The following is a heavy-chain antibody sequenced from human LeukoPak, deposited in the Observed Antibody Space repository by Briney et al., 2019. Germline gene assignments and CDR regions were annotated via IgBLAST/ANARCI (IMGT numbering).Heavy chain of an antibody. Sequence: GGSLRLSCEASGFSFSTYAMNWVRQAPGKGLEWVSVISVSGFSTYYADSVKGRFTISRDMSKSTLYLQMNSLRAEDTAIYYCAKNHDSNTYHTDDAFDIWGQGTMVTVSS. CDR1: GFSFSTYA. V-gene: IGHV3-23*01. CDR3: AKNHDSNTYHTDDAFDI. J-gene: IGHJ3*02. D-gene: IGHD2/OR15-2a*01. CDR2: ISVSGFST.